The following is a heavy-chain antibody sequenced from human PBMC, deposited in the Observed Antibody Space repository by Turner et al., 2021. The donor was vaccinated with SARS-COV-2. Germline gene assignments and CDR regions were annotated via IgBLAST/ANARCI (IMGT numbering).Heavy chain of an antibody. D-gene: IGHD6-13*01. CDR1: GFTFSDHW. Sequence: VQLVESGGDFVHPVGSLRLSCVGSGFTFSDHWMHWVRQGPGKGLVWVSRISDDGSSASYGGSVRGRFTVSRDNAKNTLYLQMNSLRPDDTGVYYCTRRGIAAAGNDYWGQGTLVTVSS. CDR3: TRRGIAAAGNDY. V-gene: IGHV3-74*01. J-gene: IGHJ4*02. CDR2: ISDDGSSA.